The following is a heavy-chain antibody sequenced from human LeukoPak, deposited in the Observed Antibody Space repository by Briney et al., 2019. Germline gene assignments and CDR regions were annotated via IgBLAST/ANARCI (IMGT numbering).Heavy chain of an antibody. D-gene: IGHD2-2*01. J-gene: IGHJ5*02. Sequence: SETLSLTCTVSGGSISSSSYYWSWIRQPPGKGLEWIGEINHSGSTNYNPSLKSRVTISVDTSKNQFSLKLSSVTAADTAVYYCARSPRRKMSRDQGNWFDPWGQGTLVTVSS. V-gene: IGHV4-39*07. CDR2: INHSGST. CDR3: ARSPRRKMSRDQGNWFDP. CDR1: GGSISSSSYY.